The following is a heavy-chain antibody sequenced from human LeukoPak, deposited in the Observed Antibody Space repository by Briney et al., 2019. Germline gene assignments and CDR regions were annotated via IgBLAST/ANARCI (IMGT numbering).Heavy chain of an antibody. CDR3: AKRGCSGTSCYAGYYYMDV. D-gene: IGHD2-2*01. CDR2: ISYDVGKK. CDR1: GFTFSSYG. J-gene: IGHJ6*03. V-gene: IGHV3-30*18. Sequence: GGSLRLSCAASGFTFSSYGMHWVRQAPGKGLEWVAVISYDVGKKYYADSVKGRFTISRDNSKNTLYLQMNSLRAEDTAVYYCAKRGCSGTSCYAGYYYMDVWGKGTTVTISS.